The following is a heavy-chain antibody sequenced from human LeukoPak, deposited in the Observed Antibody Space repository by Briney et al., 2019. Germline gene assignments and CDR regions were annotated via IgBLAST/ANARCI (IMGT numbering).Heavy chain of an antibody. CDR2: IIPIFGTA. V-gene: IGHV1-69*06. CDR3: ARHDYGDYVVYYFDY. CDR1: GGTFSSYA. Sequence: GGSLRLSCAASGGTFSSYAISWVRQAPGQGLEWMGGIIPIFGTANYAQKFQGRVTITADKSTSTAYMELSSLRSEDTAVYYWARHDYGDYVVYYFDYWGQGTLVTVSS. D-gene: IGHD4-17*01. J-gene: IGHJ4*02.